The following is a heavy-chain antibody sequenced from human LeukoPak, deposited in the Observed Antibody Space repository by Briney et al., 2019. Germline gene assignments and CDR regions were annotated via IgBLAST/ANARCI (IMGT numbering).Heavy chain of an antibody. CDR2: IYNTGNT. Sequence: SETLSLTCTVSGGSISSGDYFWSWIRQHPERGLEWIGYIYNTGNTYCNPSLKSRVTLSVDTSKNQFSLKLTSVTAADTAVYYCARRGGGRWFDPWGQGTLVTVSS. CDR1: GGSISSGDYF. D-gene: IGHD3-16*01. CDR3: ARRGGGRWFDP. J-gene: IGHJ5*02. V-gene: IGHV4-31*03.